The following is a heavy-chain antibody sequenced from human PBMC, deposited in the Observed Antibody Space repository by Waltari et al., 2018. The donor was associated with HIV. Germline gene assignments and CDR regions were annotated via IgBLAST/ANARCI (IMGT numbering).Heavy chain of an antibody. D-gene: IGHD2-15*01. Sequence: QVQLVESGGGVVQPGRSLRLSCAASGFTFSSYGMHWVRQAPGKALEWAAVIWYDGSNKYYADSVKGRFTISRDNSKNTLYLQMNSLRAEDTAVYYCARVYCSGGSCYPEYYYYYGMDVWGQGTTVTVSS. V-gene: IGHV3-33*01. CDR3: ARVYCSGGSCYPEYYYYYGMDV. J-gene: IGHJ6*02. CDR1: GFTFSSYG. CDR2: IWYDGSNK.